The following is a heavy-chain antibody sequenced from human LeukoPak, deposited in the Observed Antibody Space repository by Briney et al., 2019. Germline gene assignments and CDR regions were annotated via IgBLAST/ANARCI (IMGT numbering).Heavy chain of an antibody. Sequence: SETLSLTCTVSGGSISSSSSYWGWIRQPPGKGLEWIGNIYYSASTYYNPSLKSRVTISVDTSKNQFSLKLSSVTAADTAVYYCARHKIGSSGPSDYWGQGTLVTVSS. CDR2: IYYSAST. J-gene: IGHJ4*02. D-gene: IGHD6-19*01. CDR1: GGSISSSSSY. CDR3: ARHKIGSSGPSDY. V-gene: IGHV4-39*01.